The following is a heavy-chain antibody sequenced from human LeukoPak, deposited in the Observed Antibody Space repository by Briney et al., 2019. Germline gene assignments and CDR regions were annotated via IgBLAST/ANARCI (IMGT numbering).Heavy chain of an antibody. CDR2: IYTSGST. Sequence: ASETLSLTCTVSGGSISSGSYYWSWIRQPARKGLEWIGRIYTSGSTNYNPSIRSRVTISVDTSKNQFSLKLSAVTAADTAVYYCARYQADIVVVPAAIDYYYMDVWGEGTTVTVSS. CDR3: ARYQADIVVVPAAIDYYYMDV. D-gene: IGHD2-2*02. J-gene: IGHJ6*03. CDR1: GGSISSGSYY. V-gene: IGHV4-61*02.